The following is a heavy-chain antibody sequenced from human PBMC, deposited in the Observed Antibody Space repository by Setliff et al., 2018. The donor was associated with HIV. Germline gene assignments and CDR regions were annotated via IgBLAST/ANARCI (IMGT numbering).Heavy chain of an antibody. CDR3: ARGTIEY. CDR1: DGHINSGHFY. CDR2: INTSGRT. J-gene: IGHJ4*02. D-gene: IGHD1-7*01. V-gene: IGHV4-61*02. Sequence: SETLSLTCSVFDGHINSGHFYWNWIRQPAGKALEWIGRINTSGRTNYNPSLRSRVTISVDTSSNQISLWLRSVTAADAAVYYCARGTIEYWGQGMQVTVSS.